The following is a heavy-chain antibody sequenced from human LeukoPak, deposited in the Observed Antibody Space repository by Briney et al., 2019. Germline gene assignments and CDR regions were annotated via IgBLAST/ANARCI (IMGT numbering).Heavy chain of an antibody. CDR1: GGSMRNYY. CDR3: ARGWASSWYYFDF. J-gene: IGHJ4*02. CDR2: TYDSGSS. V-gene: IGHV4-59*01. D-gene: IGHD2-2*01. Sequence: PSETLPLTCAVSGGSMRNYYWSWIRQPPGKGLEWIGYTYDSGSSSYNPSLRSRVSISIDTSKNQFSLNLSSVTAADTAVYYCARGWASSWYYFDFWGQGTLVTVSS.